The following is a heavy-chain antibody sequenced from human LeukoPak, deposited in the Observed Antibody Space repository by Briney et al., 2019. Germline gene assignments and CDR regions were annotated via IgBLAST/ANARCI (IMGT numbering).Heavy chain of an antibody. D-gene: IGHD4-23*01. CDR1: GLTFSSYE. V-gene: IGHV3-48*03. J-gene: IGHJ6*03. CDR3: ARAGNVFVSEYYYYMDV. CDR2: ISSSGSTI. Sequence: PGGSLRLSCAASGLTFSSYEMNWVRQAPGKGLEWVSYISSSGSTIYCADSVKGRFTISRDNAKNSLYLQMNSLRAEDTAVYYCARAGNVFVSEYYYYMDVWGKGTTVTISS.